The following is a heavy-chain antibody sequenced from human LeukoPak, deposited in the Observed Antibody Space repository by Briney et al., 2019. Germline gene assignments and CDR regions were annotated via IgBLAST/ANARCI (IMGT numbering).Heavy chain of an antibody. CDR2: IIPIFGTA. CDR1: GGTFSIYA. CDR3: ARDRDYCSSTNCFYFDY. V-gene: IGHV1-69*13. D-gene: IGHD2-2*01. Sequence: ASVNVSCKASGGTFSIYAISWVRQAPGQGLEWMGGIIPIFGTANYAQKFQGRVTITADESTTTAYMELNSLRSEDTAVYYCARDRDYCSSTNCFYFDYWGQGTLVTVSS. J-gene: IGHJ4*02.